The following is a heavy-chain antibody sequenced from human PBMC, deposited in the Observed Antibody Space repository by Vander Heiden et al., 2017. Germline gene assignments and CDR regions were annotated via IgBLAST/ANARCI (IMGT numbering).Heavy chain of an antibody. CDR3: ARAPERWLQLGFDY. J-gene: IGHJ4*02. D-gene: IGHD5-12*01. CDR1: GGTFSSYA. V-gene: IGHV1-69*10. Sequence: QVQLVQSGAEVKKPGSSVKVSCKASGGTFSSYAISWVRQAPGQGLEWMGGIIPILGIANYAQKVQGRVTITADKSTSTAYMELSSLRSEDTAVYYCARAPERWLQLGFDYWGQGTLVTVSS. CDR2: IIPILGIA.